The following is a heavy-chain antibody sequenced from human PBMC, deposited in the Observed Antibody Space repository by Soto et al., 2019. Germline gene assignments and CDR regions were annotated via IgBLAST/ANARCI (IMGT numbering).Heavy chain of an antibody. V-gene: IGHV3-23*01. Sequence: EVQLLESGGGLVQPGGSLRLSCTVSGFTFSYYPMTWVRQAPGKGLEWVSSISGSGSRTDYADSVKGRFTISRDNSRNTLYLQMRSLRAEDTAVYCCAKDKSAAANWFDPWGQGTLVTVSS. CDR3: AKDKSAAANWFDP. D-gene: IGHD6-13*01. J-gene: IGHJ5*02. CDR2: ISGSGSRT. CDR1: GFTFSYYP.